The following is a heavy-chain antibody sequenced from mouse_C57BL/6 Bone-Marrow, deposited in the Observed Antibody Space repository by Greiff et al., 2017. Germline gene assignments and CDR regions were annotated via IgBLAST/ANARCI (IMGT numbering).Heavy chain of an antibody. V-gene: IGHV2-5*01. J-gene: IGHJ4*01. D-gene: IGHD2-4*01. Sequence: QVQLKESGPGLVQPSQSLSITCTVSGFSLTSYGVHWVRQSPGKGLEWLGVIWRGGSTDYNAAFMSRLSITKDNSKSQVFFKMNSLQADDTAIYYCAKRGYDYDEGAMDYWGQGTSVTVSS. CDR2: IWRGGST. CDR1: GFSLTSYG. CDR3: AKRGYDYDEGAMDY.